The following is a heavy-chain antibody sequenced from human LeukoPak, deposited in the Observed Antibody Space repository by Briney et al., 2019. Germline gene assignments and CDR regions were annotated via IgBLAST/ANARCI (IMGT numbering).Heavy chain of an antibody. J-gene: IGHJ4*02. CDR3: ARDFIRGSSFAYRLLES. D-gene: IGHD5-18*01. Sequence: ASVKVSCKASGYMFIGYYMHWVRQAPGQGLEWMRWINPNSGGTSNAQMLQGRVTLTRDTSINTAYMELRRLTSDDTAVYYCARDFIRGSSFAYRLLESWGQGTLVIVSS. V-gene: IGHV1-2*02. CDR2: INPNSGGT. CDR1: GYMFIGYY.